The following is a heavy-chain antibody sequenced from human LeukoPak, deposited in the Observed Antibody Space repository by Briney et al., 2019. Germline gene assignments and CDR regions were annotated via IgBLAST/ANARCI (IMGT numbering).Heavy chain of an antibody. Sequence: SETLSLTCTVSGGSITSYYWSWIRQPPGKGLEWIGYIYYSGSSNYNPSLRSRVTISADTSKNQFSLKLSSVTAADTAVYYCARSPSVLRLGELSSPLQYWGQGTLVTVTS. J-gene: IGHJ4*02. CDR3: ARSPSVLRLGELSSPLQY. D-gene: IGHD3-16*02. V-gene: IGHV4-59*01. CDR1: GGSITSYY. CDR2: IYYSGSS.